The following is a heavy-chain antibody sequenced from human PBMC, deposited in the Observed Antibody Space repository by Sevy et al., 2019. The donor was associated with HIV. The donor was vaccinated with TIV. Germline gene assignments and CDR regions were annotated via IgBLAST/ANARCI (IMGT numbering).Heavy chain of an antibody. CDR1: GFAFSSYT. V-gene: IGHV3-30*14. CDR2: ISYDESIE. J-gene: IGHJ3*02. Sequence: GGSVRLSCAASGFAFSSYTVHWVRQAPDKGLEWVALISYDESIEYYADSVRGRFTISRDTSESTLYLQMSSLRAEDTAVYYCAREGNYGDSGDAFDIWGQGTLVTVSS. D-gene: IGHD4-17*01. CDR3: AREGNYGDSGDAFDI.